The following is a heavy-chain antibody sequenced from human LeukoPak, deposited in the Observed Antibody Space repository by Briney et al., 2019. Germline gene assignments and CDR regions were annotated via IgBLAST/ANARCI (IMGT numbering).Heavy chain of an antibody. J-gene: IGHJ6*02. CDR2: IKQDGSEK. Sequence: GGSLRLSCAASGFTFSSYWMSCVRQAPGKGLEWVANIKQDGSEKYYVDSVKGRFTISRDNAKNSLYLQMNSLRAEDTAVYYCARDLYDFWSGYPYYYYYYGMDVWGQGTTVTVSS. V-gene: IGHV3-7*01. CDR1: GFTFSSYW. CDR3: ARDLYDFWSGYPYYYYYYGMDV. D-gene: IGHD3-3*01.